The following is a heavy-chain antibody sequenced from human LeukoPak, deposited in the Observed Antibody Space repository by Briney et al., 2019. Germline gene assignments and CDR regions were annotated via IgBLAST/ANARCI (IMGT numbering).Heavy chain of an antibody. CDR1: GFTFSSYD. CDR2: IRYDGSNK. CDR3: AREYHKARLNAFDI. Sequence: GGSLRLSCAASGFTFSSYDIHWVRQAPGKGLEWVAFIRYDGSNKYYADSVRGRFTISRDNSKNTLYLQMNSLRAEDTAVYYCAREYHKARLNAFDIWGQGTMVTVSS. J-gene: IGHJ3*02. V-gene: IGHV3-30*02.